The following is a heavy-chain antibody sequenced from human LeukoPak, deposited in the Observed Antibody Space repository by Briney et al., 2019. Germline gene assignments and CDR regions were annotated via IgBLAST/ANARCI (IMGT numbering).Heavy chain of an antibody. D-gene: IGHD3-10*01. V-gene: IGHV4-4*07. Sequence: SETLSLTCAVSGGSFSAYYWSWIRQPAGKGLEWIGRIYTSGSTNYNPSLKSRVTMSVDTSKNQFSLKLSSVTAADTAVYYCAGLTMVRGWPLGYWGQGTLVTVSS. CDR2: IYTSGST. CDR3: AGLTMVRGWPLGY. CDR1: GGSFSAYY. J-gene: IGHJ4*02.